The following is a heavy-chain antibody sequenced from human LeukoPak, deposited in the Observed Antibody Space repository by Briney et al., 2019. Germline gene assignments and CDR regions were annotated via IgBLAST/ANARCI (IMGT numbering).Heavy chain of an antibody. D-gene: IGHD3-22*01. V-gene: IGHV4-61*02. CDR3: ARLRSGYYLDY. CDR2: TYTSGST. Sequence: SETLSLTCTVSGGSISSGSYYWSWIRQPAGKGLEWIGRTYTSGSTNYNPSLKSRVTISGDTSKNQFSLKLSSVTAADTAVYYCARLRSGYYLDYWGQGTLVTVSS. J-gene: IGHJ4*02. CDR1: GGSISSGSYY.